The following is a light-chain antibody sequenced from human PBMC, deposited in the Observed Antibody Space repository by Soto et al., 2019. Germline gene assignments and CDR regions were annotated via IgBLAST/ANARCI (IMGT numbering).Light chain of an antibody. CDR3: KQYNNWPRT. J-gene: IGKJ1*01. V-gene: IGKV3-15*01. CDR1: QTVNSN. CDR2: GAY. Sequence: EIVMTQSPATLSVSPGERATLSCRASQTVNSNLAWYQQKPGQAHRLXIYGAYTRATGIPARFSGSGSGTEFTLTIRSLQSEDFAVYYCKQYNNWPRTFGQGTKVDIK.